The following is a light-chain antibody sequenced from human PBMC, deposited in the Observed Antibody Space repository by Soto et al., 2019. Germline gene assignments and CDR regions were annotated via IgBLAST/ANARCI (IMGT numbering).Light chain of an antibody. J-gene: IGKJ1*01. CDR2: GTS. V-gene: IGKV3-20*01. CDR1: QSVSSSY. CDR3: QQYGNTPRT. Sequence: EIVLTQSPGTLSLSPGERATLSCRASQSVSSSYLGWYQQKPGQAPRLLIFGTSNRATGIPDRFSGSGSGTDFTLNSSRLEPEDFAVYYCQQYGNTPRTFGHGTKVEIK.